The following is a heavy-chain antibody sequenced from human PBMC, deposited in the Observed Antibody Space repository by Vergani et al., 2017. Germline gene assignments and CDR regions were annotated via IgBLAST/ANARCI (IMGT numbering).Heavy chain of an antibody. V-gene: IGHV1-2*02. Sequence: QVQLVQSGAEVKKPGASVKVSCKASGYTFTSYGISWVRQAPGQGLEWMGWINPNSGGTNYAQKFQGRVTMTREPSISTAYMELSRLRSDDTAVYYCARMGLGSPAHGAWFDPWGQGTLVTVSS. J-gene: IGHJ5*02. CDR3: ARMGLGSPAHGAWFDP. CDR2: INPNSGGT. D-gene: IGHD4-17*01. CDR1: GYTFTSYG.